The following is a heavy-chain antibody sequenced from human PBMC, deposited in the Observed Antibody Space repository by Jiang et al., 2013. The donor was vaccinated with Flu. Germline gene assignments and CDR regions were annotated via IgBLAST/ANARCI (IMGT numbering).Heavy chain of an antibody. J-gene: IGHJ6*02. CDR2: ISGSGGST. Sequence: EVQLLESGGGLVQPGGSLRLSCAASGFTFSSYAMSWVRQAPGKGLEWVSAISGSGGSTYYADSVKGRFTISRDNSKNTLYLQMNSLRAEDTAVYYCANCIGQLVLSCGYGMDVWGQGTTVTVSS. CDR3: ANCIGQLVLSCGYGMDV. V-gene: IGHV3-23*01. CDR1: GFTFSSYA. D-gene: IGHD6-6*01.